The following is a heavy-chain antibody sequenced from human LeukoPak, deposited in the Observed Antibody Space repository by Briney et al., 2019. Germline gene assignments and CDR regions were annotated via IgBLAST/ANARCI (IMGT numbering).Heavy chain of an antibody. J-gene: IGHJ4*02. CDR3: ARVEGATPFDY. CDR2: ISYDGSNK. V-gene: IGHV3-30-3*01. Sequence: TGGSLRLSCAASGFTFSSYAMHWVRQAPGKGLEWVAVISYDGSNKYYADSVKGRFTISRDNSKNTLYLQMNSLRAEDTAVYYCARVEGATPFDYWGQGTLVTVSS. CDR1: GFTFSSYA. D-gene: IGHD1-26*01.